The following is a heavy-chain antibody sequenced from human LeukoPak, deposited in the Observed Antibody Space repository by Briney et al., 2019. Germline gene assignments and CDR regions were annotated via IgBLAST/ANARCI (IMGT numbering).Heavy chain of an antibody. CDR1: GGSISTYY. J-gene: IGHJ3*02. CDR2: IYDSGST. V-gene: IGHV4-59*08. CDR3: ARYDSSGYSPEAFDI. D-gene: IGHD3-22*01. Sequence: PSGTLSLTCTVSGGSISTYYWSWIRQPPGKGLEWIGYIYDSGSTNYNPSLKSRVTISVDTSKNQFSLKLSSVTAADTAVYYCARYDSSGYSPEAFDIWGQGTMVTVSS.